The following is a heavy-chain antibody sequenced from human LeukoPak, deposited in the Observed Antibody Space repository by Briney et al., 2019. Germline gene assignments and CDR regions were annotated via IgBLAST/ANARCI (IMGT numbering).Heavy chain of an antibody. CDR1: GGSVSRGSYY. CDR3: ARPGYCSGGSCYGFDP. D-gene: IGHD2-15*01. V-gene: IGHV4-61*01. Sequence: SQTLSLTCTVSGGSVSRGSYYWSWVRHPPGKGLEWIGDIYYSGSTNYNPSLKSRVTISVDTSKNQFSLKLSSVTAADTAVYYCARPGYCSGGSCYGFDPWGQGTLVTVSS. CDR2: IYYSGST. J-gene: IGHJ5*02.